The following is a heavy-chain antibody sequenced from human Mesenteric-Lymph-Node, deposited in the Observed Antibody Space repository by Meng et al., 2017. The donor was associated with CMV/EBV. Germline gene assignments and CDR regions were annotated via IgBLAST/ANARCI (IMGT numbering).Heavy chain of an antibody. CDR2: IYHSGSN. D-gene: IGHD3-10*01. V-gene: IGHV4-30-2*01. CDR3: ARGGFGELLSFDF. J-gene: IGHJ4*02. Sequence: VSGDSIRSSGYSWSWIRQPPGKGLEWIGYIYHSGSNYYNPSFKTRVIISVDRSKNQFSLKLSSVTAADTAVYYCARGGFGELLSFDFWGQGTLVTVSS. CDR1: GDSIRSSGYS.